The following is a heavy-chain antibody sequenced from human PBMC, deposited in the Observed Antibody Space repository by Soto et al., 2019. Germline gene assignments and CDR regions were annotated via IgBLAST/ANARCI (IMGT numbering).Heavy chain of an antibody. CDR3: ARALGTSYYYYGMDV. D-gene: IGHD1-1*01. J-gene: IGHJ6*02. CDR2: IKQDGSEK. Sequence: ESGGGLVQPGGSLRLSCAASGFTFSSYWMSWVRQAPGKGLEWVANIKQDGSEKYYVDSVKGRFTISRDNAKNSLYLQMNSLRAEDTAVYYCARALGTSYYYYGMDVWGQGTTVTVSS. V-gene: IGHV3-7*01. CDR1: GFTFSSYW.